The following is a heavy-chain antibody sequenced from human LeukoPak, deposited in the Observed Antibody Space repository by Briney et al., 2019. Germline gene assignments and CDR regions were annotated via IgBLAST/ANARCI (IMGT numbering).Heavy chain of an antibody. CDR1: GGSISSSSYN. CDR2: IYYSGST. Sequence: SETLSLTCTVSGGSISSSSYNWGWIRQPPGKGREWIGSIYYSGSTYYNPSLKRRVTISVDTSRNQFSLKLSSVTAADTAVYYCARRGCGLTSCYLFAYWGEGGLVTDCS. D-gene: IGHD2-2*01. J-gene: IGHJ4*02. CDR3: ARRGCGLTSCYLFAY. V-gene: IGHV4-39*01.